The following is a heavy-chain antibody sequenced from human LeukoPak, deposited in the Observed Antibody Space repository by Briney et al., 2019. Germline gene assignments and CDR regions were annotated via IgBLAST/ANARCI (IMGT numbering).Heavy chain of an antibody. V-gene: IGHV4-31*03. CDR2: IYYSGNT. Sequence: PSETLSLTCTVSGGSISGGGYYWSWIRQHPGKGLEWIRYIYYSGNTYYNPSLKSRVTISVDTSKNQVSLKLSSVTAADAAVYYCARWQYWDTGGYFDYWGQGTLVTVSS. J-gene: IGHJ4*02. D-gene: IGHD2-8*02. CDR3: ARWQYWDTGGYFDY. CDR1: GGSISGGGYY.